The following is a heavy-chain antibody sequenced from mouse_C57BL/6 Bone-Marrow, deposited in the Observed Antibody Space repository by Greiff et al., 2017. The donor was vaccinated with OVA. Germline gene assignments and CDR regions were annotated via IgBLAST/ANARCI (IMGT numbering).Heavy chain of an antibody. J-gene: IGHJ2*01. CDR3: SRYDGYYGSLGDY. V-gene: IGHV6-3*01. CDR1: GFTFSNYW. D-gene: IGHD2-3*01. CDR2: IRLKSDNYAT. Sequence: EVQLMESGGGLVQPGGSMKLSCVASGFTFSNYWMNWVRQSPETGLEWVAQIRLKSDNYATHYAVSVKGRFTISRDDSKSSVYLQMNNLRAEDTGIYYCSRYDGYYGSLGDYWGQGTTLTVSS.